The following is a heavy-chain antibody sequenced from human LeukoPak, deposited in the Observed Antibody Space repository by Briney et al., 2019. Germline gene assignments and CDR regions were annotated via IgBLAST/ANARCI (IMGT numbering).Heavy chain of an antibody. CDR2: INHSGST. CDR3: ARHIPRDAEYYYYGMDV. D-gene: IGHD5-24*01. Sequence: PSETLSLTCAVYGGSFSGYYWSGIRQPPGKGLEWIGEINHSGSTNYNPSLKSRVTISVDTSKNQFSLKLSSVTAADTAVYYCARHIPRDAEYYYYGMDVWGQGTTVTVSS. J-gene: IGHJ6*02. V-gene: IGHV4-34*01. CDR1: GGSFSGYY.